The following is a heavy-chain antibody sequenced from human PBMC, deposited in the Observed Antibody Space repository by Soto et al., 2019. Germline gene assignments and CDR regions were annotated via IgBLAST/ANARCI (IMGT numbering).Heavy chain of an antibody. J-gene: IGHJ6*02. CDR3: AKDWRMDV. CDR2: ISSSGGSGGTT. Sequence: EVQLLESGGGLVQPGGSLRLSCAASGFTFSSYAMNWVRQAPGKGLEWVSDISSSGGSGGTTHYAESVKGRFTISRDNSKNTLYLQMNSLRAEDTAVYYCAKDWRMDVWGQGTTVTVSS. CDR1: GFTFSSYA. V-gene: IGHV3-23*01.